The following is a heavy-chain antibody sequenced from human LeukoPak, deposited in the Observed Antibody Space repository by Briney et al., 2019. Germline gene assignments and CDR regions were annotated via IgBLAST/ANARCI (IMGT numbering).Heavy chain of an antibody. V-gene: IGHV1-8*01. Sequence: GASVKVSCKASGYTFTSYDINWVRQATGQGLEWMGWMNPNSGNTGYAQKFQGRVTMTRNTSISTAYMELSSLRSEDTAVYYCASIAAAGKSFDYWGQGTLVTVSS. J-gene: IGHJ4*02. CDR3: ASIAAAGKSFDY. D-gene: IGHD6-13*01. CDR2: MNPNSGNT. CDR1: GYTFTSYD.